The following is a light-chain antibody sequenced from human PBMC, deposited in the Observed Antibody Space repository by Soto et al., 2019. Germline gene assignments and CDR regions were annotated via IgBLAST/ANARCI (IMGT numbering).Light chain of an antibody. Sequence: EIVLTQSPGTLSLSPGERATLSCRASQSVSSSYSAWYQQKPGQAPRLVIYGASSRATGIPDRFSGSGSGTDFTLTISRLEPEDFAVYYCQQYISSPWTFGQGTKVEIK. V-gene: IGKV3-20*01. CDR1: QSVSSSY. J-gene: IGKJ1*01. CDR2: GAS. CDR3: QQYISSPWT.